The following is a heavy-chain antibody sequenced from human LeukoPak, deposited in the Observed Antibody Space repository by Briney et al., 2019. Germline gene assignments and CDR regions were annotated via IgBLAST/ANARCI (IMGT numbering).Heavy chain of an antibody. CDR2: ISYDGSNK. J-gene: IGHJ4*02. V-gene: IGHV3-30*04. CDR3: ARDEAYCGGDCYSFFDY. Sequence: PGRSLRLSCAASGFTFSSYVMHWVRQAPGKGLERVAVISYDGSNKYYADSVKGRFTISRDNSKNTLYLQMNSLRAEDTAVYYCARDEAYCGGDCYSFFDYWGQGTLVTVSS. D-gene: IGHD2-21*02. CDR1: GFTFSSYV.